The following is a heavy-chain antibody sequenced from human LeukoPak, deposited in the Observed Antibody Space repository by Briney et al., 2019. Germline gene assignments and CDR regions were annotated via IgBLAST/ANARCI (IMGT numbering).Heavy chain of an antibody. Sequence: PGGSLRLSCAASGFTFGTYAMSWVRQAPGKGLEWVAAISASGISTYYADSVKGRFTISRDNSTNTLYLQMDRLRAEDTAVYYCARDRRYSRFYYYMDVWGKGTTVTVSS. V-gene: IGHV3-23*01. CDR3: ARDRRYSRFYYYMDV. J-gene: IGHJ6*03. CDR2: ISASGIST. CDR1: GFTFGTYA. D-gene: IGHD6-13*01.